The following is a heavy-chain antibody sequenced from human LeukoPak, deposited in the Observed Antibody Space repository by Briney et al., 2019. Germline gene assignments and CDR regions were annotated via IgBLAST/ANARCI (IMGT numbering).Heavy chain of an antibody. CDR2: MNPNSGNA. D-gene: IGHD2-15*01. CDR3: ARDVKDCSGGSCYSGNWFDP. CDR1: GYTFTSYD. V-gene: IGHV1-8*01. Sequence: ASVNVSCKASGYTFTSYDINWVRQATGQGLEWMGWMNPNSGNAGYAQKFQGRVTMTRNTSISTAYMELSSLRSEDTAVYYCARDVKDCSGGSCYSGNWFDPWGQGTLVTVSS. J-gene: IGHJ5*02.